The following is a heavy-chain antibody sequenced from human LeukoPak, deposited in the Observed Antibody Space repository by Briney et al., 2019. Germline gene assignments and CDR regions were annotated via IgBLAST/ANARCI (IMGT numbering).Heavy chain of an antibody. D-gene: IGHD6-13*01. J-gene: IGHJ5*02. V-gene: IGHV4-39*07. CDR3: ARAAAAYLEGFDP. CDR2: IYYSGST. Sequence: PSETLSLTCTVPGGSISSSSYYWGWIRQPPGKGLEWIGSIYYSGSTYYNPSLKSRVTISVDTSKNQFSLKLSSVTAADTAVYYCARAAAAYLEGFDPWGQGTLVTVSS. CDR1: GGSISSSSYY.